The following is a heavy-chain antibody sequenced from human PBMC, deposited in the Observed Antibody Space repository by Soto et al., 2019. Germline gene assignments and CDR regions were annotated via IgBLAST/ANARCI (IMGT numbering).Heavy chain of an antibody. CDR1: GFTFSSYS. V-gene: IGHV3-21*01. CDR3: ARDYSSSHYFDY. D-gene: IGHD6-6*01. J-gene: IGHJ4*02. CDR2: ISSSSSYI. Sequence: GGSLRLSWAASGFTFSSYSMNWVRQAPGKGLEWVSSISSSSSYIYYADSVKGRFTISRDNAKNSLYLQMNSLRAEDTAVYYCARDYSSSHYFDYWGQGTLVTVSS.